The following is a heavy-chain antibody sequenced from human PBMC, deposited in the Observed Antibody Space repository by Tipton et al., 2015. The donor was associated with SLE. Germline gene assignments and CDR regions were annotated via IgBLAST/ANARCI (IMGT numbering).Heavy chain of an antibody. CDR3: AKDLTIFGVAMDY. Sequence: SLRLSCAASGFTFSSYAMSWVRQAPGKGLEWVSAISGSGGSTYYADSVKGRFTISRDNSKNTLYLQMNSLRAEDTAVYYCAKDLTIFGVAMDYWGQGTLVTVSS. CDR1: GFTFSSYA. V-gene: IGHV3-23*01. CDR2: ISGSGGST. D-gene: IGHD3-3*01. J-gene: IGHJ4*02.